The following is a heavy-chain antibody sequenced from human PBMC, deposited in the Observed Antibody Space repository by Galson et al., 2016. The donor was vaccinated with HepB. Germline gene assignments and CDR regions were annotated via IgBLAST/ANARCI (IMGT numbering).Heavy chain of an antibody. V-gene: IGHV3-9*01. J-gene: IGHJ4*02. CDR3: PKGNWVLDHIDY. D-gene: IGHD3/OR15-3a*01. CDR2: ISWNSGSI. CDR1: GFTFDDYA. Sequence: SLRLSCAASGFTFDDYAMHWVRQAPGKGLEWVSGISWNSGSIEYADSVKGRFTISSDNAQNSLYLQTNSLRTEDTSFSYCPKGNWVLDHIDYWGQGTLVTVSS.